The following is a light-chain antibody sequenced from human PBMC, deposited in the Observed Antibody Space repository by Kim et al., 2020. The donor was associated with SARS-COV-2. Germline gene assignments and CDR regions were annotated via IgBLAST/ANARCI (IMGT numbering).Light chain of an antibody. Sequence: QSALTQPPSASGSPGQSVTISCTGISSDVGGYNFVSWYQHHPGKAPKLIVYEVSKRPSGVPDRFSGSKSGNTASLTVSGLQAEDEADYYCSSYAGSNSVVFGGGTKVTVL. J-gene: IGLJ2*01. CDR3: SSYAGSNSVV. CDR1: SSDVGGYNF. V-gene: IGLV2-8*01. CDR2: EVS.